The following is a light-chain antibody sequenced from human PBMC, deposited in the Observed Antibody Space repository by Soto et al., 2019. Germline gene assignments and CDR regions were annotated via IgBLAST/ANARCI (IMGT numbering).Light chain of an antibody. Sequence: EIVFTESPSTLSLSPGERARLSCRASQSVSSYLAWYQQKPGQAPRLLIYDASNRATGIPARFSGSGSGTDFTLTISRLEPEDFAVYHCQQRSDWPWTFGQGTKVDIK. V-gene: IGKV3-11*01. J-gene: IGKJ1*01. CDR2: DAS. CDR1: QSVSSY. CDR3: QQRSDWPWT.